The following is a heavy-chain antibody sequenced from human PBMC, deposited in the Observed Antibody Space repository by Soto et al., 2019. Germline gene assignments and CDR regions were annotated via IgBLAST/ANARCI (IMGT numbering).Heavy chain of an antibody. CDR2: IYSGGST. CDR3: ARDGLLWFGGIDY. V-gene: IGHV3-66*01. Sequence: GGSLRLSCAASGFTVSSNYMSWVRQAPGKGLEWVSVIYSGGSTYYADSVKGRFTISRDNSKNTLYLQMNSLRAEDTAVYYCARDGLLWFGGIDYWGQGTLVTVSS. CDR1: GFTVSSNY. J-gene: IGHJ4*02. D-gene: IGHD3-10*01.